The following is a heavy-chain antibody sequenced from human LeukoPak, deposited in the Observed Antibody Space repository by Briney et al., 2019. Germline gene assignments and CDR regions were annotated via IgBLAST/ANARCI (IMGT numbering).Heavy chain of an antibody. CDR2: ISDSVSGGST. CDR3: AKDHYWSIDY. V-gene: IGHV3-23*01. CDR1: GFTFNNYA. D-gene: IGHD3-3*01. J-gene: IGHJ4*02. Sequence: PGGSLGLSCAASGFTFNNYAMTWVRQAPGKGLEWVSTISDSVSGGSTYYADSVKGRFTISRDNSKNTLYLQMNSLRAEDAGVYYCAKDHYWSIDYWGRGTLVTVSS.